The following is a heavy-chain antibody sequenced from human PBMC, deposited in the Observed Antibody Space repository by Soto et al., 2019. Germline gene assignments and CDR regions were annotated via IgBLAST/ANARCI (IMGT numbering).Heavy chain of an antibody. Sequence: VKVSCKASGGTFSSYAISWVRQAPGQGLEWMGGIIPIFGTANYAQKFQGRVTITADESTSTAYMELSSLRSEDTAVYYCARSYYYGYYGMDVWGQGTTVTVSS. CDR2: IIPIFGTA. CDR1: GGTFSSYA. J-gene: IGHJ6*02. CDR3: ARSYYYGYYGMDV. V-gene: IGHV1-69*13.